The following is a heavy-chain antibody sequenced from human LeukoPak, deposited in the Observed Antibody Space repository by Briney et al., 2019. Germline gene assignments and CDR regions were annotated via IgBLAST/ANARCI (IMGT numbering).Heavy chain of an antibody. Sequence: GGSLRLSCAASGFTFSSYGMHWVRQAPGKGQEWVAVISYDGSNKYYADSVKGRFTISRDNSKNTLYLQMNSLRAEDTAVYYCAKLYSSSSSLVYWGQGTLVTVSS. CDR2: ISYDGSNK. CDR3: AKLYSSSSSLVY. D-gene: IGHD6-6*01. J-gene: IGHJ4*02. CDR1: GFTFSSYG. V-gene: IGHV3-30*19.